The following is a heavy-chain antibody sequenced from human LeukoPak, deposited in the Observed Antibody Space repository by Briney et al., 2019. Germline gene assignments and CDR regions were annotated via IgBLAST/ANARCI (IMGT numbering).Heavy chain of an antibody. D-gene: IGHD3-3*01. J-gene: IGHJ5*02. V-gene: IGHV4-31*03. Sequence: PSETLSLTCTVSGGSISSGGYYWSWIRQHPGKGLEWIGYIYYSGSTYYNPSLKSRVTISVDTSKNQFSLKLSSVTAADTAVYYCARDKSITIFGVVTTFNWFDPWGQGTLVTVSS. CDR1: GGSISSGGYY. CDR2: IYYSGST. CDR3: ARDKSITIFGVVTTFNWFDP.